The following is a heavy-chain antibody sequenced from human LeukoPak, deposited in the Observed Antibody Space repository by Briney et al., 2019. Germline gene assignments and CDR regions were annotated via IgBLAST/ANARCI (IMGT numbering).Heavy chain of an antibody. CDR1: GGSISSYY. D-gene: IGHD2-2*01. Sequence: SETLSLTCTVSGGSISSYYWSWIRQPPGKGLEWIGYIYYSGSTNYNPSLKSRVTISVDTSKNQFSLKLSSVTAADTAVYYCARRRIYCSSTSCSKRNNWFDPWGQGTLVTVSS. V-gene: IGHV4-59*12. CDR3: ARRRIYCSSTSCSKRNNWFDP. J-gene: IGHJ5*02. CDR2: IYYSGST.